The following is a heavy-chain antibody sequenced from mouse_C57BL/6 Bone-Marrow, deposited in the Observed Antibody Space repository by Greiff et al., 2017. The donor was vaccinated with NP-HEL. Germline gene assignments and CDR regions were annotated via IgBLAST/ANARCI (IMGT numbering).Heavy chain of an antibody. Sequence: EVKVEESGGGLVQPGGSLKLSCAASGFTFSDYGMAWVRQAPRKGPEWVAFISNLAYSIYYADTVTGRFTISRENAKNTLYLEMSSLRSEDTAMYYCARFDGYQFTYWGQGTLVTVSA. V-gene: IGHV5-15*04. CDR1: GFTFSDYG. D-gene: IGHD2-3*01. J-gene: IGHJ3*01. CDR3: ARFDGYQFTY. CDR2: ISNLAYSI.